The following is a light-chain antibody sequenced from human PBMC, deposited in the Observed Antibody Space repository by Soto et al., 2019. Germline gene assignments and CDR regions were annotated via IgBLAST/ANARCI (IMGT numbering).Light chain of an antibody. Sequence: QSALTQPPSASGSPGQSVTISCTGTSSDVGGYHYVSWYQQHPGKAPKLMIHEVTKRPSGVPDRFSGSKSGNTASLTVSGLKGEDEADYYCSSYAGRNNLVFGGGTKLTVL. CDR3: SSYAGRNNLV. CDR1: SSDVGGYHY. J-gene: IGLJ2*01. CDR2: EVT. V-gene: IGLV2-8*01.